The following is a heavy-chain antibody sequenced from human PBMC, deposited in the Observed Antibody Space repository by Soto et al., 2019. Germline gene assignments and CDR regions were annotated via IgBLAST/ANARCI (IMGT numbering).Heavy chain of an antibody. J-gene: IGHJ4*02. V-gene: IGHV4-59*01. CDR2: IYFNGNT. Sequence: SETLSLTCTVSAASFSKYYWTWIRQSKGKGLEWIGYIYFNGNTNYNPSLKRRVTMSIDTSKKQLSLNLSSVTAADTAVYYCASVTFGGIVLAHWGQGALVTVSA. CDR1: AASFSKYY. CDR3: ASVTFGGIVLAH. D-gene: IGHD3-16*01.